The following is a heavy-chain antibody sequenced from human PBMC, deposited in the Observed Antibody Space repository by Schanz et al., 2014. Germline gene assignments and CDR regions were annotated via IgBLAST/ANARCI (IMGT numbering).Heavy chain of an antibody. CDR3: AKDSTHIDIVLVPTAIDY. V-gene: IGHV3-30*04. D-gene: IGHD2-2*01. J-gene: IGHJ4*02. Sequence: QVQLVESGGGVVQPGRSLRLSCAASGFTFSSYAMHWVRQAPGKGLEWVAVIWSDGSTKYYADSVKGRFTISRDNSKNTLYLHMNTLRSEDTAVYYCAKDSTHIDIVLVPTAIDYWGQGTLVTVSS. CDR1: GFTFSSYA. CDR2: IWSDGSTK.